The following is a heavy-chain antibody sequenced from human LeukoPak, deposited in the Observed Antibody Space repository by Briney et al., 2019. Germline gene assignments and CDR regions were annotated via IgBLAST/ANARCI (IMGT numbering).Heavy chain of an antibody. J-gene: IGHJ4*02. CDR1: GYTFIDYY. CDR2: INPKSGAT. CDR3: GRRRTTLNYGEFGY. D-gene: IGHD3-10*01. Sequence: ASVKVSCKTSGYTFIDYYLHWVRQAPGQGLEWMGWINPKSGATNYPQRFQGWVIMTRDSSISTAYMELNSLTYDATAMYSCGRRRTTLNYGEFGYWDQGTVVTVSP. V-gene: IGHV1-2*04.